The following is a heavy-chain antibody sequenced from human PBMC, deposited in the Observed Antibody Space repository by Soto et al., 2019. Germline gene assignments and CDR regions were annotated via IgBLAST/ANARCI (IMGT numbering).Heavy chain of an antibody. CDR3: ARQRPYYYGSSGSYYFDY. V-gene: IGHV4-59*01. D-gene: IGHD3-22*01. CDR2: IYYSGST. Sequence: AETLSLTCTVSGGSISTYYWTWIRQPPGKGLEWIGYIYYSGSTNYTPSLKSLVIISVDTSKNQFSLKLSSVTAADTAVYSCARQRPYYYGSSGSYYFDYWGQGALVTVSS. CDR1: GGSISTYY. J-gene: IGHJ4*02.